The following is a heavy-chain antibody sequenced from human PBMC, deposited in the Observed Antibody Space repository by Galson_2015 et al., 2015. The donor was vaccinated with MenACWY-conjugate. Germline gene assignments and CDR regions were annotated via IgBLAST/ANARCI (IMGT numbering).Heavy chain of an antibody. CDR3: AKGPLYSGYDLGYYGMDV. D-gene: IGHD5-12*01. CDR2: ISGSGGST. V-gene: IGHV3-23*01. Sequence: SLRLSCAASGFTFSSYAMSWVRQAPGKGLEWVSAISGSGGSTYYADSVKGRFTISRDNSKNTLYLQMNSLRAEDTAVYYCAKGPLYSGYDLGYYGMDVWGQGTTVTVSS. CDR1: GFTFSSYA. J-gene: IGHJ6*02.